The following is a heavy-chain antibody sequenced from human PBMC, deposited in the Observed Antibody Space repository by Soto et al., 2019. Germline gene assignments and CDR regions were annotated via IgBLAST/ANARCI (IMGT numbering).Heavy chain of an antibody. CDR3: ASLHYRSTSFDGDAFDI. Sequence: QLQLQESGPGLVKPSETLSLTCTVSGGSISSSSYYWGWIRQPPGKGLEWIGSIYYSGSTYYNPSLKSRVTISVDTSKNQFSLKLSSVTAADTAVYYCASLHYRSTSFDGDAFDIWGQGTMVTVSS. CDR1: GGSISSSSYY. J-gene: IGHJ3*02. CDR2: IYYSGST. V-gene: IGHV4-39*01. D-gene: IGHD2-2*01.